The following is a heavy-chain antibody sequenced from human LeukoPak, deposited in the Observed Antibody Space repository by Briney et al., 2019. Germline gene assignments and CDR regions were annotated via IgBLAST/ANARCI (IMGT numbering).Heavy chain of an antibody. J-gene: IGHJ4*02. D-gene: IGHD1-1*01. Sequence: SETLSLTCTVSDGSISSYYWSWVRQPPGKGLEWIGYIYYSGNTNYNPSLKSRLTMSADRSRNQFSLNLNSVTAADTAVYYCARINWNYFDYWGQGILVTVSS. V-gene: IGHV4-59*08. CDR3: ARINWNYFDY. CDR1: DGSISSYY. CDR2: IYYSGNT.